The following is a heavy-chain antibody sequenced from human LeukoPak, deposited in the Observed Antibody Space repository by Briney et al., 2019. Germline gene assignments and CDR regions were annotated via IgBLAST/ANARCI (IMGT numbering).Heavy chain of an antibody. Sequence: ASVKVPCKASGGTFSNYAISWVRQAPGQGLEWMGGIIPIFGTANYAQKFQGRVTITADESTSTAYMELSSLRSEDTAVYYCARGIVIVGATTFYYYGMDVWGQGTTVTVSS. CDR3: ARGIVIVGATTFYYYGMDV. V-gene: IGHV1-69*13. J-gene: IGHJ6*02. CDR1: GGTFSNYA. D-gene: IGHD1-26*01. CDR2: IIPIFGTA.